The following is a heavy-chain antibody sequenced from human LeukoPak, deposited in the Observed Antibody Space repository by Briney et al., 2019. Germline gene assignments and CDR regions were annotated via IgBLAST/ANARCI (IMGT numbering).Heavy chain of an antibody. CDR3: VEKGKFCSRRVRGFGN. D-gene: IGHD2-15*01. CDR1: GFTFSSYS. V-gene: IGHV3-48*02. Sequence: GGSLRLSCAASGFTFSSYSMNWVRQAPGKGLEWVSYISSSSNTIYYADSVKGRFTISRDNAKNSLYLQMNSLRDEDTAVYYCVEKGKFCSRRVRGFGNWGQRAKVHAFS. J-gene: IGHJ3*02. CDR2: ISSSSNTI.